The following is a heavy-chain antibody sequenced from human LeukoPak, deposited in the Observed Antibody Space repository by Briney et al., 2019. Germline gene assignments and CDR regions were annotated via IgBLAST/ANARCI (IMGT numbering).Heavy chain of an antibody. CDR2: INGSGTNL. Sequence: GGSLRLSCAASGFTFRDSFMSWIRQAPGKGLQWLAYINGSGTNLYYADAVRGRFTISRDNAKNSLHLQMNSLRADDTAIYYCARRDYDSYFDYWGQGTLVTVSS. D-gene: IGHD4-17*01. V-gene: IGHV3-11*04. J-gene: IGHJ4*02. CDR1: GFTFRDSF. CDR3: ARRDYDSYFDY.